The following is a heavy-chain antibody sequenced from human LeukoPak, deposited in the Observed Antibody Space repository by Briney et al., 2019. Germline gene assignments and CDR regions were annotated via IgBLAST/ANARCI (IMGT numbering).Heavy chain of an antibody. V-gene: IGHV1-69*04. CDR1: GGTFSSYA. CDR2: IIPILGIA. D-gene: IGHD5-12*01. Sequence: SVKVSCKASGGTFSSYAISWVRQAPGQGLEWMGRIIPILGIANYAQKFQGRVTITTDESTSTAYMELSSLRSEDTAVYYCARAGLVATYYLYFDYWGQGTLVTVSS. CDR3: ARAGLVATYYLYFDY. J-gene: IGHJ4*02.